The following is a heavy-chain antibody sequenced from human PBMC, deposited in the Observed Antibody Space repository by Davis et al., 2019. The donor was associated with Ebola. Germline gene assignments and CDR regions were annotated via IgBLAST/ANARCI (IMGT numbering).Heavy chain of an antibody. Sequence: GESLKISCAASGFTFSSYAMSWVRQAPGKGLEWVSAISGSGGSTYYADSVKGRFTISRDNSKNTLYLQMNSLRAEDTAVYYCAKVKQDIVVVVAATGEYFDYWGQGTLVTVSS. CDR3: AKVKQDIVVVVAATGEYFDY. J-gene: IGHJ4*02. V-gene: IGHV3-23*01. CDR1: GFTFSSYA. D-gene: IGHD2-15*01. CDR2: ISGSGGST.